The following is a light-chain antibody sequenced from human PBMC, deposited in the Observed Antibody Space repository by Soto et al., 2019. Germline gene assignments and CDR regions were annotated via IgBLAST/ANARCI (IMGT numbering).Light chain of an antibody. Sequence: QSALTQPASVSGSPGQSITISCSGTPNDIGGYNYVSWYQQHPGKAPKLIIYEVTDRPSGVSNRFSGSKSGNTASLTISGLQAEDEAEYYCSSYTNINTRACVFGTGTKVTVL. J-gene: IGLJ1*01. V-gene: IGLV2-14*01. CDR3: SSYTNINTRACV. CDR2: EVT. CDR1: PNDIGGYNY.